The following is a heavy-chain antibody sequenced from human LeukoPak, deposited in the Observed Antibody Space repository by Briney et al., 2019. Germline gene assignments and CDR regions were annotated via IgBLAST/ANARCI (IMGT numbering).Heavy chain of an antibody. CDR2: ISAYNGNT. J-gene: IGHJ6*02. CDR1: GYTFTSYG. V-gene: IGHV1-18*01. D-gene: IGHD2-2*01. Sequence: ASVKVSCKASGYTFTSYGISWVRQAPGQGLGWMGWISAYNGNTNYAQKLQGRVTMTTDTSTSTAYMELRSLRSDDTAVYYCSEMGVPAAIQWPGIYYYYYYGMDVWGQGTTVTVSS. CDR3: SEMGVPAAIQWPGIYYYYYYGMDV.